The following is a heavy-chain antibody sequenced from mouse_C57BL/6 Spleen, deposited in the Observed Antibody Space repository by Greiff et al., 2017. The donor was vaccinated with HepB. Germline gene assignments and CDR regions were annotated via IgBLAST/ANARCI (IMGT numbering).Heavy chain of an antibody. D-gene: IGHD2-5*01. CDR3: ASGLPTIVRGYAMDY. CDR2: ISSGSSTI. Sequence: EVKLMESGGGLVKPGGSLKLSCAASGFTFSDYGMHWVRQAPEKGLEWVAYISSGSSTIYYADTVKGRFTISRDNAKNTLFLQMTSLRSEDTAMYYCASGLPTIVRGYAMDYWGQGTSVTVSS. CDR1: GFTFSDYG. J-gene: IGHJ4*01. V-gene: IGHV5-17*01.